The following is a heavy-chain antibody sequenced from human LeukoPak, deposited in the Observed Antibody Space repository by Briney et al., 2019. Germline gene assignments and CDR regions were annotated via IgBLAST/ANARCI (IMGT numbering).Heavy chain of an antibody. CDR2: IKQDESEK. J-gene: IGHJ3*01. V-gene: IGHV3-7*01. CDR1: GFTFSSYW. D-gene: IGHD6-13*01. Sequence: GGSLRLSCAASGFTFSSYWMSWVRQAPGKGLEWVANIKQDESEKYYVDSVKGRFTISRDNAKNSLFLQMNSLRAEDTAVYYCAREGIAAARRRGPPRWGQGTMVTVSS. CDR3: AREGIAAARRRGPPR.